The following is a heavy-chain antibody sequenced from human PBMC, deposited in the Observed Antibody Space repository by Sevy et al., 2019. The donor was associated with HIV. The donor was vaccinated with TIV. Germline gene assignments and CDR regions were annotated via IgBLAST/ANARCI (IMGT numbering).Heavy chain of an antibody. V-gene: IGHV3-23*01. CDR2: ISGSGNSA. D-gene: IGHD5-18*01. CDR3: AKGGRSYGDSYFDH. CDR1: GFTFSISA. Sequence: GGSLRLSCAASGFTFSISAMTWVRQAPGKGLEWVSVISGSGNSAYYADSVKGRFTISRDNSKNTLSRQMNSLRAEDTAVYYCAKGGRSYGDSYFDHWGQGTLVTVSS. J-gene: IGHJ4*02.